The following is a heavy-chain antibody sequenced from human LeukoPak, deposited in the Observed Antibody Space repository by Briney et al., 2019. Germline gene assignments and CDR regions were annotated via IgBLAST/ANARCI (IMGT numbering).Heavy chain of an antibody. D-gene: IGHD3/OR15-3a*01. V-gene: IGHV3-21*01. CDR1: GFTFSSYS. CDR2: ISSSSSYI. CDR3: ARELDYDGPNGVDY. Sequence: GGSLRLSCAASGFTFSSYSMNWVRQAPGKGLEWVSSISSSSSYIYYADSVKGRFTISRDNDKNSLYLQMNRLRAEDTAVYYCARELDYDGPNGVDYWGQGTLVTVSS. J-gene: IGHJ4*02.